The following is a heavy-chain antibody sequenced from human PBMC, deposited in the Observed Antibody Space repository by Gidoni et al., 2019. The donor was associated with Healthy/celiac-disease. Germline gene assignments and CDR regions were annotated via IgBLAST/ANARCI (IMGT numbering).Heavy chain of an antibody. CDR2: IWYDGSNK. CDR3: ARDRVDPYYFDY. Sequence: QVQLVESGGGVVQPGRSLRHSCAASGFTFRTYGMLWVRKAPGKVLTWLAVIWYDGSNKYYADSVKGRFTISRDNSKNTLYLQMNSLRAEDTSVYYWARDRVDPYYFDYWGQGTLVTVSS. V-gene: IGHV3-33*01. D-gene: IGHD3-10*01. CDR1: GFTFRTYG. J-gene: IGHJ4*02.